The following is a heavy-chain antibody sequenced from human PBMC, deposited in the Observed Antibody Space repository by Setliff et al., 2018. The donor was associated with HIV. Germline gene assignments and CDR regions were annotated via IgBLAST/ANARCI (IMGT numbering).Heavy chain of an antibody. V-gene: IGHV4-59*12. J-gene: IGHJ2*01. CDR1: GGSISSYY. Sequence: SETLSLTCTVSGGSISSYYWSWIRQPPGKGLEWIGYIYYSGSTNYNPSLKSRVTISVDTSKNQFSLKLSSVTAADTAVYYCAREGIAAAGWYFDLWGRGTLVTVSS. D-gene: IGHD6-13*01. CDR3: AREGIAAAGWYFDL. CDR2: IYYSGST.